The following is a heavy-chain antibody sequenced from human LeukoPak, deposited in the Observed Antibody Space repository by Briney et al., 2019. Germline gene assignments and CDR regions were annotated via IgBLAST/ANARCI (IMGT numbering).Heavy chain of an antibody. Sequence: ASVKVSCKASGYTFTSYDINWVRQATGQGLEWMGWMNPNSGNTGYAQKFQGRVTITRNTSISTAYMELSSLRSEDTAVYYCARGNDRRDGYNLGGVDAFDIWGQGTMVTVSS. D-gene: IGHD5-24*01. CDR1: GYTFTSYD. V-gene: IGHV1-8*03. J-gene: IGHJ3*02. CDR2: MNPNSGNT. CDR3: ARGNDRRDGYNLGGVDAFDI.